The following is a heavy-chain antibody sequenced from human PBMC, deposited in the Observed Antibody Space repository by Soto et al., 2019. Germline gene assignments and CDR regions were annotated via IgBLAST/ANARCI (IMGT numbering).Heavy chain of an antibody. D-gene: IGHD3-16*02. V-gene: IGHV3-7*01. CDR3: SRSLNA. J-gene: IGHJ4*02. CDR2: INPDGSEE. Sequence: EVQLVESGGGLVQPGGSLRLSCTASGFTFNNHWMDRVRQTPVKGLEWVANINPDGSEEHYVDSVKGRFTISRDNAKNSLYLQMSSLTAEDSALYYCSRSLNAWGQGTLVTVSS. CDR1: GFTFNNHW.